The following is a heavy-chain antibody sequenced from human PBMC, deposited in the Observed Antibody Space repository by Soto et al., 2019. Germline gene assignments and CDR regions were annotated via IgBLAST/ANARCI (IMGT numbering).Heavy chain of an antibody. J-gene: IGHJ3*02. D-gene: IGHD6-6*01. V-gene: IGHV3-48*03. Sequence: APGKGLEWVSYISSSGSTIYYADSVKGRFTISRDNAKNSLYLQMNSLRAEDTAVYYCARDRLNRGAFDIWGQGTMVTVSS. CDR3: ARDRLNRGAFDI. CDR2: ISSSGSTI.